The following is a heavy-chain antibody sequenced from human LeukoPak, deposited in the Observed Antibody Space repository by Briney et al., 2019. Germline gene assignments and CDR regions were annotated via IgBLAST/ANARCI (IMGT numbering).Heavy chain of an antibody. V-gene: IGHV4-61*02. CDR1: GGSISSGSYY. CDR2: IYTSGST. Sequence: PSQTLSLXCTVFGGSISSGSYYWIWIRQPAGKGLEWIGRIYTSGSTNYNPSLKSRVTISVDTSKNQFSLKLSSVTAADTAVYYCARGVVVPAKERNWYFDLWGRGTLVTVSS. J-gene: IGHJ2*01. CDR3: ARGVVVPAKERNWYFDL. D-gene: IGHD2-2*01.